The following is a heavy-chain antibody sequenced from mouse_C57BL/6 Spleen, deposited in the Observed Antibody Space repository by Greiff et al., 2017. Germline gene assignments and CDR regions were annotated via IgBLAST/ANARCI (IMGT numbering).Heavy chain of an antibody. J-gene: IGHJ3*01. Sequence: VQLQQSGPELVKPGASVKISCKASGYAFSSSWMNWVKQRPGKGLEWIGRIYPGDGDTNYNGKFKGKDTLTADTSSSTAYMQLSSLTIEYSAVYVVAKSGGYYVFAYWGQGTLVTVSA. CDR2: IYPGDGDT. CDR3: AKSGGYYVFAY. V-gene: IGHV1-82*01. CDR1: GYAFSSSW. D-gene: IGHD2-3*01.